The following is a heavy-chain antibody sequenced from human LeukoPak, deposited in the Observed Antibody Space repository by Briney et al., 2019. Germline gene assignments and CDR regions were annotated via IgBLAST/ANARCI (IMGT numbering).Heavy chain of an antibody. CDR2: IWYDGSNK. CDR3: AREYVGVVVAADGMDV. Sequence: GRSLRLSCAASGFTFSSYGMHWVRQAPGKGLEWVAVIWYDGSNKYYADSVKGRFTISRDNSKNTMYLQMNSLRAEDTAVYYCAREYVGVVVAADGMDVWGQGTTVTVSS. V-gene: IGHV3-33*01. CDR1: GFTFSSYG. D-gene: IGHD2-15*01. J-gene: IGHJ6*02.